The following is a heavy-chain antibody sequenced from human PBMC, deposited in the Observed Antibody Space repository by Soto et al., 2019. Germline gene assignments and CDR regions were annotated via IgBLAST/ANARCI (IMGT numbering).Heavy chain of an antibody. V-gene: IGHV5-51*01. Sequence: PGESLKISCKGSGYSFTSYWIGWVRQMPGKGLEWMGSIDPGDSDTRYSPSFQGQVTISADKSINTAYLQWSSLKASDTAMYYCARLPLGSSLYYYYYMDVWGKGTTVTVSS. D-gene: IGHD6-6*01. J-gene: IGHJ6*03. CDR3: ARLPLGSSLYYYYYMDV. CDR1: GYSFTSYW. CDR2: IDPGDSDT.